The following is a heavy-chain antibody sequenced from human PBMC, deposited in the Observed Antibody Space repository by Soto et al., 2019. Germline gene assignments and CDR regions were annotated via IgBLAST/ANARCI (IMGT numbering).Heavy chain of an antibody. J-gene: IGHJ6*02. V-gene: IGHV4-30-4*01. Sequence: SVTLSLTCPACGDSISRCSSYCYWKRQPPGKGLEWIGHIYNSGSTYYNSSLKRLVTISLDTSKNQFSRKLSYVTAAVTAVYYCAGQPTAGSYYDVVSYFCYYAMDAWGQGTPVTVSS. D-gene: IGHD3-10*01. CDR3: AGQPTAGSYYDVVSYFCYYAMDA. CDR1: GDSISRCSSY. CDR2: IYNSGST.